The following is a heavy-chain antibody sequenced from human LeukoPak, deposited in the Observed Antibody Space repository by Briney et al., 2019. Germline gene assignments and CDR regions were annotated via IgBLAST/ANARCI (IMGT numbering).Heavy chain of an antibody. CDR2: IYYSGST. Sequence: PSETLSLTCTVEGDYISSYYWNWIRQPPGKGGEWIGNIYYSGSTNYNPFLKSRVTISVDTSKNQFSLRLSSVTAADTAVYYCASNKGQWLFSDWGQGTLVTVSS. V-gene: IGHV4-59*08. CDR3: ASNKGQWLFSD. D-gene: IGHD6-19*01. J-gene: IGHJ4*02. CDR1: GDYISSYY.